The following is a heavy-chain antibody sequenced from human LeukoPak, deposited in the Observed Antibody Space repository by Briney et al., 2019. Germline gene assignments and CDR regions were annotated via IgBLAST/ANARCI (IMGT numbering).Heavy chain of an antibody. J-gene: IGHJ4*02. D-gene: IGHD1-20*01. CDR3: AGFYRKTYKWNDQPDY. CDR2: FYYSGST. Sequence: SETLSLTCSVSGGSISSNSYYWGWIRQPPGKGLEWIGSFYYSGSTYYKSSLKSRVTISLDMSKQQFSLRLRSVTAADTAVYYCAGFYRKTYKWNDQPDYWGQGTLVTVSS. CDR1: GGSISSNSYY. V-gene: IGHV4-39*07.